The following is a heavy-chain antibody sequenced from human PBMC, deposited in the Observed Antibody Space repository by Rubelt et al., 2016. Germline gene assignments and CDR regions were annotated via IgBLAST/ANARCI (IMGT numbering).Heavy chain of an antibody. D-gene: IGHD7-27*01. CDR3: ARTGDSTGFYYYYMDV. J-gene: IGHJ6*03. V-gene: IGHV4-38-2*01. Sequence: EWIGSIYQSGSTYYNPSLKSRVTISIDTSRKQFSLKLSSVTAADTAVYFCARTGDSTGFYYYYMDVWGKGTTVTVSS. CDR2: IYQSGST.